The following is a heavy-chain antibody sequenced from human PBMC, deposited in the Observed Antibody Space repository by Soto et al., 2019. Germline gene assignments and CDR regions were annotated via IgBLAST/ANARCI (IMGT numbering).Heavy chain of an antibody. D-gene: IGHD6-13*01. CDR2: IWYDGSNK. V-gene: IGHV3-33*01. J-gene: IGHJ4*02. Sequence: QVQLVESGGGVVQPGRSLRLSCAASGFTFSSYGMHWVRQAPGKGLEWVAVIWYDGSNKYYADSVKGRFTISRDNSKNTLYLQMNSLRAEDTAVYYCARDIGWVGAAAGSPDYWGQGTLVTVSS. CDR1: GFTFSSYG. CDR3: ARDIGWVGAAAGSPDY.